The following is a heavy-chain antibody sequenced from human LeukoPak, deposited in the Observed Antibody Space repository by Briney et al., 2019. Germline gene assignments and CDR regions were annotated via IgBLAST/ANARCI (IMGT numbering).Heavy chain of an antibody. CDR3: ARTPNHCSGGSCYSFDY. CDR2: INPSGGST. Sequence: ASVKVSCKASGYTFTGYYMHWVRQAPGQGLEWMGIINPSGGSTSYAQKFQGRVTMTRDTSTSTVYMELSSLRSEDTAVYYCARTPNHCSGGSCYSFDYWGQGTLVTVSS. CDR1: GYTFTGYY. D-gene: IGHD2-15*01. V-gene: IGHV1-46*01. J-gene: IGHJ4*02.